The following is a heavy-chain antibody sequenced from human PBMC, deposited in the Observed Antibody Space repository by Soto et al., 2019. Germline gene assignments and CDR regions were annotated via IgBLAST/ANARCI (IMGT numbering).Heavy chain of an antibody. CDR2: VSQSGRI. J-gene: IGHJ3*01. D-gene: IGHD3-10*01. CDR1: GGSFSDYA. V-gene: IGHV4-34*01. Sequence: QVQLQQWGAGLLKPSETLSLNCGVLGGSFSDYAWTWVRQSPGRGLEWIGEVSQSGRITYNPSLKSRFTISGDTAKNQFSLRLTSVTAADTAVYFCAGYSSSFVGFEVWGHGTEVTVSS. CDR3: AGYSSSFVGFEV.